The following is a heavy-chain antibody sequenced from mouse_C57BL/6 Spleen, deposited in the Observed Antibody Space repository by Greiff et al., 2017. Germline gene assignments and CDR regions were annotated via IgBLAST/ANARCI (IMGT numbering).Heavy chain of an antibody. V-gene: IGHV14-4*01. J-gene: IGHJ3*01. Sequence: VQLQQSGAELVRPGASVKLSCTASGFNIKDDYLHWVKQRPEQGLEWIGWIDPENGDTEYASKFQGKATITADPSSNTAYLQLSSLTSEDTAVYYCTTPYDYDRFAYWGQGTLVTVSA. D-gene: IGHD2-4*01. CDR1: GFNIKDDY. CDR2: IDPENGDT. CDR3: TTPYDYDRFAY.